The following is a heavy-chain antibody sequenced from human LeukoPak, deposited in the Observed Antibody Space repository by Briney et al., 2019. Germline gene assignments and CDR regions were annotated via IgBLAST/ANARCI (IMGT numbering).Heavy chain of an antibody. J-gene: IGHJ2*01. CDR1: GYSISSGYY. CDR3: ARDSRWLGYWYFDL. V-gene: IGHV4-38-2*02. Sequence: SETLSLTCTVSGYSISSGYYWGWIRQPPGKGLEWIGSIYHSGSTYYNPSLKSRVTISVDTSKNQFSLKLSSVTAADTAVYYCARDSRWLGYWYFDLWGRGTLVTVSS. D-gene: IGHD3-10*01. CDR2: IYHSGST.